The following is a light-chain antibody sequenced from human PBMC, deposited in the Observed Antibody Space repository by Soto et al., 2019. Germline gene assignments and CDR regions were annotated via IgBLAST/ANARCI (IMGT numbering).Light chain of an antibody. CDR3: QQYGNFPYT. Sequence: EIVMTQSPGTLSVSPGERATLSCRASQSVRTNVAWYQQRPGQAPRLLIYGASSRATGVPDRVSGSGSGTDFTLTINRLEPEDFAVYYCQQYGNFPYTFGQGTKLEIK. J-gene: IGKJ2*01. CDR2: GAS. V-gene: IGKV3-20*01. CDR1: QSVRTN.